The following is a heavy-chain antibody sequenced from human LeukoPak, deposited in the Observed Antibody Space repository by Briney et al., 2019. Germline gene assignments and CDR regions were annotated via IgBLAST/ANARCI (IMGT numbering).Heavy chain of an antibody. V-gene: IGHV4-4*02. D-gene: IGHD5-18*01. CDR2: IYHSGST. CDR3: ARDHSYGLESNWFDP. Sequence: SETLSLTCAVSGGSISSSNWWSWVRQPPGKGLEWIGEIYHSGSTNYNPSLKSRVTMSVDKSKNQFSLKLSSVTAADTAVYYCARDHSYGLESNWFDPWGQGTLVTVSS. CDR1: GGSISSSNW. J-gene: IGHJ5*02.